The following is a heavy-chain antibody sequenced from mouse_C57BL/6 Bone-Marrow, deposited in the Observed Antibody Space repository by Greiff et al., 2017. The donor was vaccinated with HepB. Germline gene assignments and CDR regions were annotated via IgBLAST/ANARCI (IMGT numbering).Heavy chain of an antibody. Sequence: EVQRVESGGGLVQPKGSLKLSCAASGFSFNTYAMNWVRQAPGKGLEWVARIRSKSNNYATYYADSVKDRFTISRDDSESMLYLQMNNLKTEDTAMYYCVRRRLTGEFAYWGQGTLVTVSA. CDR1: GFSFNTYA. CDR2: IRSKSNNYAT. V-gene: IGHV10-1*01. J-gene: IGHJ3*01. CDR3: VRRRLTGEFAY. D-gene: IGHD4-1*01.